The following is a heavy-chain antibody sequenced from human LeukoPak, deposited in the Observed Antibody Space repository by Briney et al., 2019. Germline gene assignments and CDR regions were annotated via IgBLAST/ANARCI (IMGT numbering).Heavy chain of an antibody. CDR3: ARDNASRYFDCLDY. J-gene: IGHJ4*02. Sequence: GASVKVSCKASGCTFTGYYMHWVRQAPGQGLEWMGWINPNSGGTNYAQKLQGRVTMTRDTSISTAYMELSRLRSDDTAVYYCARDNASRYFDCLDYWGREPWSPSPQ. CDR1: GCTFTGYY. V-gene: IGHV1-2*02. D-gene: IGHD3-9*01. CDR2: INPNSGGT.